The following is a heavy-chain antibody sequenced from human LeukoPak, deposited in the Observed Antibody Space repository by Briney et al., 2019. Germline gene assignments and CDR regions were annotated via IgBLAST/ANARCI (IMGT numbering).Heavy chain of an antibody. CDR3: ARAGYDFWSGYRVYYFDY. Sequence: GGSLRLSCAASGFTFSSYAMSWVRQAPGKGLEWVAVISYDGSNKYYADSVKGRFTISRDNSKNTLYLQMNSLRAEDTAVYYCARAGYDFWSGYRVYYFDYWGQGTLVTVSS. CDR1: GFTFSSYA. CDR2: ISYDGSNK. D-gene: IGHD3-3*01. J-gene: IGHJ4*02. V-gene: IGHV3-30-3*01.